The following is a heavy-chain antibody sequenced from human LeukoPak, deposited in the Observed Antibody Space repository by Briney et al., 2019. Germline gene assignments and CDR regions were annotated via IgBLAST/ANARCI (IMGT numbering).Heavy chain of an antibody. CDR2: IKQDGSGK. Sequence: GGSLRLSCAASGFIFNTYWMSWVRQAPGKGLEWVANIKQDGSGKYYVDSVKGRFTISRDNAKNSLYLQMNSLRAEDTAVYYCARVTYNGYAHWFDPWGQVPQVTVSS. V-gene: IGHV3-7*01. CDR3: ARVTYNGYAHWFDP. J-gene: IGHJ5*02. D-gene: IGHD5-12*01. CDR1: GFIFNTYW.